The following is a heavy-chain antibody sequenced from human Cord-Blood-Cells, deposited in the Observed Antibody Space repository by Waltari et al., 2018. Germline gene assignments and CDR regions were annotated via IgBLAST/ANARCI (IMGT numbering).Heavy chain of an antibody. V-gene: IGHV1-24*01. CDR2: LCAEEGET. Sequence: QVQLVQSGAEVKKPGASVKVSCKVSGYTLTELSMHWVRQAPGKGLEWMGGLCAEEGETSYEQKFPGRVTMTEDTSKDTAYMELSSLRSEDTAVYYGATGGSQGYYYYGRDVWGQGTTVTVSS. D-gene: IGHD5-12*01. CDR1: GYTLTELS. CDR3: ATGGSQGYYYYGRDV. J-gene: IGHJ6*02.